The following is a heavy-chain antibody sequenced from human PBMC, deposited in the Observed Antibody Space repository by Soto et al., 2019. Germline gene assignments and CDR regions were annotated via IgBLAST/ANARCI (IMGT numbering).Heavy chain of an antibody. Sequence: QVQLQQWGAGLLKPSETLSLTCAVYGGSFSGYYWSWIRQPPGKGLEWIGEINHSGSTNYNPSLKSRVTSSVDTAKNQFSLKLCSVTAADTAGYYCARGGWRGYYGSGSYYRTADDAFDIWGQGTMVTVSS. J-gene: IGHJ3*02. CDR3: ARGGWRGYYGSGSYYRTADDAFDI. CDR2: INHSGST. CDR1: GGSFSGYY. D-gene: IGHD3-10*01. V-gene: IGHV4-34*01.